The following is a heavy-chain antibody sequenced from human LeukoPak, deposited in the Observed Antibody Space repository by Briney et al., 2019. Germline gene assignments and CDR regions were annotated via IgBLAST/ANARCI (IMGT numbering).Heavy chain of an antibody. Sequence: ASVKVSCKASGYTFTSYGISWVRQAPGQGLEWMGWISAYNGNTNYAQKLQGRVTMTTDTSTSTAYMELRSLRSDDTAVYYCARGGSSWYSRSGRFDPWGQGTLVTVSS. V-gene: IGHV1-18*01. CDR2: ISAYNGNT. CDR1: GYTFTSYG. D-gene: IGHD6-13*01. CDR3: ARGGSSWYSRSGRFDP. J-gene: IGHJ5*02.